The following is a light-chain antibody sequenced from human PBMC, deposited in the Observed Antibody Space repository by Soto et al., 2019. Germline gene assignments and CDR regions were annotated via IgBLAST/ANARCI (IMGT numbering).Light chain of an antibody. CDR2: GAS. CDR3: QQYNNWPPWT. CDR1: QSVSSN. V-gene: IGKV3-15*01. J-gene: IGKJ1*01. Sequence: EIGMTQSPATLSVSPGERATLSCRASQSVSSNLARYQQKPGQAPRLLIYGASTRATGIPARLSGSGSGTEFTLTISSLQSEDFAVYYCQQYNNWPPWTFGQGTKVAI.